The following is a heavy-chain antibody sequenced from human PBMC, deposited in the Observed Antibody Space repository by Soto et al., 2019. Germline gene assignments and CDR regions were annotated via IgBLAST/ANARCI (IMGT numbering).Heavy chain of an antibody. D-gene: IGHD3-10*01. V-gene: IGHV5-51*01. CDR3: VSREGVSAMGHCFDS. J-gene: IGHJ5*01. CDR2: IYPDDSDI. CDR1: EQNFADFW. Sequence: PGESLKISCKGSEQNFADFWIGWVRQRPGKGLEWIGVIYPDDSDIRYSPSFRGHVTISADTSIRTAYLQWSSLKASDTAIYYCVSREGVSAMGHCFDSWGRGTLVTVSS.